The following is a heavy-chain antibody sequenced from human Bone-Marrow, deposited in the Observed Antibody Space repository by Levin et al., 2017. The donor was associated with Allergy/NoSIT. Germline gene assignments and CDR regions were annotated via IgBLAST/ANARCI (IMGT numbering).Heavy chain of an antibody. D-gene: IGHD4-17*01. Sequence: SQTLSLTCAVYGGSFSGYYWSWIRQPPGKGLEWIGEINHSGSTNYNPSLTSRVTISVDTSKNQFCLKLSSVTAADTALYYCATGGGYYGDSDYWGKGTLVTVSS. V-gene: IGHV4-34*01. CDR2: INHSGST. CDR3: ATGGGYYGDSDY. CDR1: GGSFSGYY. J-gene: IGHJ4*02.